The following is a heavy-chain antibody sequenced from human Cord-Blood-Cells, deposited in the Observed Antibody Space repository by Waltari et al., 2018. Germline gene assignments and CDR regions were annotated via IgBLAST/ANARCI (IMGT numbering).Heavy chain of an antibody. D-gene: IGHD4-4*01. Sequence: QVQLVESGGGVVQPGRSLRLSCAASGFTFSSYGMHWVRQAPGKGLEWVAVIWYDGSNKYYADSVKGRFTISRDNSKNTLYLQMNSLRAEDTAVYYCARDRNYGAFDIWGQGTMVTVSS. CDR3: ARDRNYGAFDI. CDR2: IWYDGSNK. CDR1: GFTFSSYG. V-gene: IGHV3-33*01. J-gene: IGHJ3*02.